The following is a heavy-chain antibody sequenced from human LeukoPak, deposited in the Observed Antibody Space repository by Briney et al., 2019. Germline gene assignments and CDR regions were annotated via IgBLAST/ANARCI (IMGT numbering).Heavy chain of an antibody. J-gene: IGHJ6*03. CDR1: GFTFSGSA. CDR2: IRSKANSYAT. CDR3: ARGYSGSYSWNTYYYYMDV. V-gene: IGHV3-73*01. D-gene: IGHD1-26*01. Sequence: PGGSLRLSCAASGFTFSGSAMHWVRQASGKGLEWVGRIRSKANSYATAYAASVKGRFTISRDNSKNTLYRQMNSLRAEDTAVYYCARGYSGSYSWNTYYYYMDVWGKGTTVTVSS.